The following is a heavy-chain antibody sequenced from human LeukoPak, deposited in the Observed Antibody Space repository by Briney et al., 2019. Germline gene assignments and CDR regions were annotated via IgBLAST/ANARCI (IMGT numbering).Heavy chain of an antibody. CDR3: AKEFHYYDSSGSPMAFDI. V-gene: IGHV3-30*04. Sequence: PGGSLRLSCAASGFTFSSYAMHWVRQAPGKGLEWVAVISYDGSNKYYADSVKGRFTISRDNSKNTLYLQMNSLRAEDTAVYYCAKEFHYYDSSGSPMAFDIWGQGTMVTVSS. CDR2: ISYDGSNK. J-gene: IGHJ3*02. CDR1: GFTFSSYA. D-gene: IGHD3-22*01.